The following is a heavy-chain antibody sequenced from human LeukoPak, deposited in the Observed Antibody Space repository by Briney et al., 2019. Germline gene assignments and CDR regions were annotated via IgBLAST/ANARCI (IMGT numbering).Heavy chain of an antibody. J-gene: IGHJ5*02. D-gene: IGHD3-22*01. V-gene: IGHV3-23*01. CDR3: AKAITMIVSLWFDP. Sequence: GGTLRLSCAASGFSFSNYGMNWVRQAPGKGLEWVSGIIGSGGTTYYADSVKGRFTISRDNSKNTLYLQMNSLRAEDTAVYYCAKAITMIVSLWFDPWGQGTLVTVSS. CDR2: IIGSGGTT. CDR1: GFSFSNYG.